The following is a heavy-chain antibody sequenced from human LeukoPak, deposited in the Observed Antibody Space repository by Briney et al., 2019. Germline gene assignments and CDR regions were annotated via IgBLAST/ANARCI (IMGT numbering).Heavy chain of an antibody. Sequence: GGSLRLSCVLSGLTFSDAWMSWVRQAPGKGLEWVGSIRNDRITDYAAPVQGRFSISRDNSKNTFYLQMNSLRTEDTGMYFCTWMAPIFPVDYWGQGTLVTVSS. CDR1: GLTFSDAW. CDR3: TWMAPIFPVDY. V-gene: IGHV3-15*01. J-gene: IGHJ4*02. CDR2: IRNDRIT. D-gene: IGHD5-12*01.